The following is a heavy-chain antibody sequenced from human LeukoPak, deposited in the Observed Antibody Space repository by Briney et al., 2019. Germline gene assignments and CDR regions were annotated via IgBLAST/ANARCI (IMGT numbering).Heavy chain of an antibody. D-gene: IGHD6-25*01. V-gene: IGHV1-18*01. CDR3: AREQISSEIYYYYYMDV. Sequence: GASVKVSCKTSGYTFTSYGISWVRQAPGQGLEWMGWISTYNGDTDYARKLRGRVTMTTDTSTSTVYMELRSLRSDDTAVYYCAREQISSEIYYYYYMDVWGKGTTVTVSS. CDR2: ISTYNGDT. CDR1: GYTFTSYG. J-gene: IGHJ6*03.